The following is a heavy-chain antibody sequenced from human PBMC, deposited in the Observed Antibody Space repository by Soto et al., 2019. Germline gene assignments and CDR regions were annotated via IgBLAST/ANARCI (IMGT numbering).Heavy chain of an antibody. CDR3: AKDRLAGNFDY. CDR1: GLTFNNYA. J-gene: IGHJ4*02. CDR2: ISATGGST. Sequence: GGSLRLSCATSGLTFNNYAMNWVRQAPGKGLEWVATISATGGSTYYADSVKGRFTISRDNSKNTLYLQMNGLRVEDTAVYYCAKDRLAGNFDYWGQGTQVTVSS. V-gene: IGHV3-23*01.